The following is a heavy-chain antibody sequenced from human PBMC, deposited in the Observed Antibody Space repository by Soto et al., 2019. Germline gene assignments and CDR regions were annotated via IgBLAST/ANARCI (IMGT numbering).Heavy chain of an antibody. V-gene: IGHV4-59*08. CDR2: IYYSGST. J-gene: IGHJ4*02. D-gene: IGHD4-17*01. CDR3: ARRYGDCFDF. CDR1: GGSISSYY. Sequence: TSETLSLTCTVPGGSISSYYWSWIRQPPGKGLEWIGYIYYSGSTNYNPSLKSRVTISVDTSKNQFSLKLSSVTAADTDVYYCARRYGDCFDFWGQGTLVTVSS.